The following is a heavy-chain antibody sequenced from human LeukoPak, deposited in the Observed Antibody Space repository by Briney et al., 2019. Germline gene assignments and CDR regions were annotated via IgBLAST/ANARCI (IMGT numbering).Heavy chain of an antibody. Sequence: GGSLRLSCAASGFTFSSYTMHWVRQAPGKGLEWVAVISYDGSNKYYADSVKGRLTISRDNSENTLYLQMNSLRAEDTAVYYCARGPVYCGSTSCYYNWFDPWGQGTLVTVSS. CDR1: GFTFSSYT. CDR2: ISYDGSNK. V-gene: IGHV3-30-3*01. D-gene: IGHD2-2*01. J-gene: IGHJ5*02. CDR3: ARGPVYCGSTSCYYNWFDP.